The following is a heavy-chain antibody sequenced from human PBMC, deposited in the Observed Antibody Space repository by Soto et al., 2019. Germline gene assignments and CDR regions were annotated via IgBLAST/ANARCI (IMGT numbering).Heavy chain of an antibody. CDR1: AFTFDDYA. Sequence: EVQLVESGGGLVQPGRSLRLSCAASAFTFDDYAMHWVRHAPGKGLEWVTGINWNSGSIGYADFVKGRFTISRDNAKNSLHLQMNSLRAEDTALYYCAKDTGVGYCGSNNCYGSAFDFWGQGTMVIVSS. CDR3: AKDTGVGYCGSNNCYGSAFDF. D-gene: IGHD2-2*01. V-gene: IGHV3-9*01. CDR2: INWNSGSI. J-gene: IGHJ3*01.